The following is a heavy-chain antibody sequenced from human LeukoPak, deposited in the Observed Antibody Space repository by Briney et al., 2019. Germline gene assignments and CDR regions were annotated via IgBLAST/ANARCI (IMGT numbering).Heavy chain of an antibody. Sequence: ASVKVSCKASGYTFTSYDINWVRQATGQGLEWMGWMNPNSDNTGYAQKFQGRVTITRNTSISTAYMELSSLRSEDTAVYYCARGYDSSGYCYFDYWGQGTLVTVSS. CDR3: ARGYDSSGYCYFDY. V-gene: IGHV1-8*03. D-gene: IGHD3-22*01. CDR2: MNPNSDNT. CDR1: GYTFTSYD. J-gene: IGHJ4*02.